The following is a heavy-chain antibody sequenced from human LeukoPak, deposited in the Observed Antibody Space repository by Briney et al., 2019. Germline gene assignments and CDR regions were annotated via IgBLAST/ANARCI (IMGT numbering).Heavy chain of an antibody. CDR1: GYTFTSYY. V-gene: IGHV1-46*01. D-gene: IGHD4-17*01. CDR2: INPSGGST. CDR3: ARAATVTDTWDY. J-gene: IGHJ4*02. Sequence: GASVKVSCKASGYTFTSYYMHRVRQAPGQGLEWMGIINPSGGSTSYAQKFQGRVTMTRDMSTSTVYMELSSLRSEDTAVYYCARAATVTDTWDYWGQGTLVTVSS.